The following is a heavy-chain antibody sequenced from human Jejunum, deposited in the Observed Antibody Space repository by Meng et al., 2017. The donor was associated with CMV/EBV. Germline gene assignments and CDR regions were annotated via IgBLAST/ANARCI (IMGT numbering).Heavy chain of an antibody. CDR1: GFTIRTYS. J-gene: IGHJ4*02. CDR2: LSTSSNYI. D-gene: IGHD3-10*01. V-gene: IGHV3-21*01. Sequence: AASGFTIRTYSMNWVRQAPGKGLEWVSFLSTSSNYIYYSDSVQGRFTISRDNAKNSLYLQMNSLRAEDTALYYCARDMSSPYFDYWGQGALVTVSS. CDR3: ARDMSSPYFDY.